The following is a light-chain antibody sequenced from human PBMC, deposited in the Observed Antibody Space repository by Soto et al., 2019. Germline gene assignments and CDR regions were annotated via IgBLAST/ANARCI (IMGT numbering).Light chain of an antibody. Sequence: EIVMTPSPATLSVSPGQRPTLSCRASQSVSSSYLAWYQQKPGQAPRLLIYGASSRATGIPARFSGSGSGTEFTLTIRSLQSEDFAVYYCQQRSNWPPITCGQGKRLAI. CDR2: GAS. CDR1: QSVSSSY. J-gene: IGKJ5*01. V-gene: IGKV3D-15*01. CDR3: QQRSNWPPIT.